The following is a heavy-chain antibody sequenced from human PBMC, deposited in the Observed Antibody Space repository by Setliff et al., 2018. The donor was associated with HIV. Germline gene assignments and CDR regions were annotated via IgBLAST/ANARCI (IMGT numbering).Heavy chain of an antibody. CDR2: LNHTGNT. J-gene: IGHJ4*02. CDR3: ARGKGGLVGPAEFDY. Sequence: SETLSLTCAVYGGSFSGYHWDWIRQFPGKGLEWIGELNHTGNTQYNPSLKSRVTMSEETSTNQFSLKLKSVTAADTAIYFCARGKGGLVGPAEFDYWGPGTLVTVSS. V-gene: IGHV4-34*01. D-gene: IGHD1-26*01. CDR1: GGSFSGYH.